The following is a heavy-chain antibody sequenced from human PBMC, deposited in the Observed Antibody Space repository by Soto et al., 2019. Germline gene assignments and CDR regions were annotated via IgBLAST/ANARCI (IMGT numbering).Heavy chain of an antibody. V-gene: IGHV3-21*01. CDR3: AREELDY. CDR1: GFTFSSFT. Sequence: PGGSLRLSCAASGFTFSSFTMNWVRQAPGKGLEWVASISRSSIYIYYSDSVKGRVTISRDNAKNSLYLQMNSLRAEDTAIYYCAREELDYWGQGXLVTVYS. J-gene: IGHJ4*02. CDR2: ISRSSIYI. D-gene: IGHD1-1*01.